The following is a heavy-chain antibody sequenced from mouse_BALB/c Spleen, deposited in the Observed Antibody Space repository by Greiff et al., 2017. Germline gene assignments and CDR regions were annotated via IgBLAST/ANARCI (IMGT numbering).Heavy chain of an antibody. Sequence: EVQLVESGGGLVQPGGSRKLSCAASGFTFSSFGMHWVRQAPEKGLEWVAYISSGSSTIYYADTVKGRFTISRDNPKNTLFLQMTSLRSEDTAMYYCARSRYGDYWGQGTTLTVSS. CDR2: ISSGSSTI. J-gene: IGHJ2*01. CDR1: GFTFSSFG. CDR3: ARSRYGDY. V-gene: IGHV5-17*02. D-gene: IGHD2-14*01.